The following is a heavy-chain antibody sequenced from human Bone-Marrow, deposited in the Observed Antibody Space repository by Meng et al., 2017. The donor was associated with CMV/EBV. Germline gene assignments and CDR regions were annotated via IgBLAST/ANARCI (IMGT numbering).Heavy chain of an antibody. CDR2: IEQSAIT. CDR3: AGGYCSSPSWRRYWFFDL. D-gene: IGHD2-2*01. J-gene: IGHJ2*01. V-gene: IGHV4-34*01. Sequence: FSGGSYSSWVLHARGKRLESSEEIEQSAITNYNPSLRSRVTISVDTSMNQYSLKLSSVTTADTAVYYCAGGYCSSPSWRRYWFFDLWGRGTLVTVSS. CDR1: FSGGSY.